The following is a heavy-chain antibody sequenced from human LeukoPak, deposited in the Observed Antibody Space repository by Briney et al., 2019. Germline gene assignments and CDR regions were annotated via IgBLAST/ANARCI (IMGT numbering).Heavy chain of an antibody. CDR3: TRSHCNSTRCYVGAFDI. D-gene: IGHD2-2*01. V-gene: IGHV3-49*04. CDR2: VRSKGFGGTI. CDR1: GFTFSSYG. Sequence: GGSLRLSCAASGFTFSSYGMHWVRQAPGKGLEWVIFVRSKGFGGTIEDAASVRGRFTISRDDSKSIAYLQMNSLKAEDTAVYYCTRSHCNSTRCYVGAFDIWGQGTMVTVSS. J-gene: IGHJ3*02.